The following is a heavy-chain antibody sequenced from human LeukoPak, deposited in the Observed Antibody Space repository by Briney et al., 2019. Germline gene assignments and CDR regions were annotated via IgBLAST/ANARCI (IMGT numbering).Heavy chain of an antibody. CDR1: GYTFTSYD. V-gene: IGHV1-8*01. J-gene: IGHJ4*02. CDR3: ARTPPNDNWNPYYFDY. D-gene: IGHD1-20*01. CDR2: MNPNSGNT. Sequence: ASVKVSCKASGYTFTSYDINWVRQATGQGLEWMGWMNPNSGNTGYAQKFQGRVTMTRNTSISTAYMELSSLRSEDTAVYYCARTPPNDNWNPYYFDYWGQETLVTVSS.